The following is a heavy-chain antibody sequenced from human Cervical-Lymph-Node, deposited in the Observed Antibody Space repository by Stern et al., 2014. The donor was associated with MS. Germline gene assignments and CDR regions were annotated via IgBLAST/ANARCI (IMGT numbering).Heavy chain of an antibody. CDR1: GYKFTNQW. CDR2: IYPGGSDT. V-gene: IGHV5-51*01. J-gene: IGHJ5*02. Sequence: EVQLVESGAEVKKPGESLKISCKTSGYKFTNQWIACVRQMPGKGLEFMGIIYPGGSDTRYNPSFQGQVTISADKSINTAYLQWSSLKASDTAMYYCATHPVGPWGQGTLVAVSS. CDR3: ATHPVGP.